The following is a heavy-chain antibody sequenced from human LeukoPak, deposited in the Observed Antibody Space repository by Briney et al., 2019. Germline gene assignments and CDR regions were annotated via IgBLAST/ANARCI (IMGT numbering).Heavy chain of an antibody. CDR3: ARYYDSSGYYPYYYYGMDV. V-gene: IGHV3-21*01. Sequence: GGSLRLSCAASGFTLSSYAMSWVRQAPGKGLEWVSSISSSSSYIYYADSVKGRFTISRDNAKNSLYLQMNSLRAEDTAVYYCARYYDSSGYYPYYYYGMDVWGQGTTVTVSS. D-gene: IGHD3-22*01. CDR1: GFTLSSYA. J-gene: IGHJ6*01. CDR2: ISSSSSYI.